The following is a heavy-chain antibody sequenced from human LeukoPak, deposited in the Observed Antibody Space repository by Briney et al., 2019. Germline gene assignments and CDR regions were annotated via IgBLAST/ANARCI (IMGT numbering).Heavy chain of an antibody. D-gene: IGHD3-22*01. J-gene: IGHJ4*02. V-gene: IGHV1-8*01. Sequence: ASVKVSCKASVYTFTSYDINWVRQATGQGLEWMGWMNPNSGNTGYAQKFQGRVNMTRNTSISTAYMELSSLRSEDTAVYYCARGGGYYDRSAKYFIRPPEYWGQGTLVTVSS. CDR3: ARGGGYYDRSAKYFIRPPEY. CDR2: MNPNSGNT. CDR1: VYTFTSYD.